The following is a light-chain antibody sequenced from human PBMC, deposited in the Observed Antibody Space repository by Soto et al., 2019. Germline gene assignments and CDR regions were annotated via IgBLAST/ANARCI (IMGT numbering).Light chain of an antibody. Sequence: DIQMTQSPSSLSASVGDRVSITCRASQSISTYLNWYQQKPGMAPKVLIYAASRLQSGVPSRFSGSGSGTDFTLTISSLQPEDFATYYCQQFNSYPFTFGQGTRLEIK. J-gene: IGKJ5*01. V-gene: IGKV1-39*01. CDR3: QQFNSYPFT. CDR2: AAS. CDR1: QSISTY.